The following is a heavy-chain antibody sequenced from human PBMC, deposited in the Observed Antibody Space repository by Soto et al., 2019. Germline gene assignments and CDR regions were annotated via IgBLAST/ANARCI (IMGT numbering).Heavy chain of an antibody. D-gene: IGHD3-22*01. CDR3: AKDVGSSGYYLVY. Sequence: EMQLLESGGGLVHRGGSLRLSCAASGFTFSNYAMNWVRQAPGKGLEWVSVISASGGDTFYADSVKGRFTISGDNSNNTLFLQMNSLRADDTAVYYCAKDVGSSGYYLVYWGQGTLVTVSS. CDR2: ISASGGDT. V-gene: IGHV3-23*01. J-gene: IGHJ4*02. CDR1: GFTFSNYA.